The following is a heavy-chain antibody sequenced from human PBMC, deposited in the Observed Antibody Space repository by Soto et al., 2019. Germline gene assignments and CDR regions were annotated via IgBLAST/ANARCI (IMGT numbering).Heavy chain of an antibody. D-gene: IGHD6-13*01. CDR1: GGSISSYY. Sequence: ASETLSLTCTVSGGSISSYYWSWIRQPPGKGLEWIGYIYYSGSTNYNPSLKSRVTISVDTSKNQFSLKLSSVTAADTAVYYCARGPGTQYYFDYWGQGTLVTVSS. J-gene: IGHJ4*02. CDR2: IYYSGST. CDR3: ARGPGTQYYFDY. V-gene: IGHV4-59*01.